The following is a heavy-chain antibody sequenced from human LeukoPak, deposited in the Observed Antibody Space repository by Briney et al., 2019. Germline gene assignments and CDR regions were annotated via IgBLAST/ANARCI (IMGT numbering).Heavy chain of an antibody. V-gene: IGHV3-23*01. CDR1: GFTFSSYA. CDR2: ISGSGGST. Sequence: GESLKISCAASGFTFSSYAMSWVRQAPGKGLEWVSGISGSGGSTYYADSVKGRFTISRDNSKNTLSLQMNSLRAEDTAVYYCAKDNYYDSSGYYGEYFQHWGQGTLVTVFS. J-gene: IGHJ1*01. D-gene: IGHD3-22*01. CDR3: AKDNYYDSSGYYGEYFQH.